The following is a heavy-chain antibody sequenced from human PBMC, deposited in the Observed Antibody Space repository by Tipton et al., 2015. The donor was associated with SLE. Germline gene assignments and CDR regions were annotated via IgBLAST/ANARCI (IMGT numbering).Heavy chain of an antibody. CDR1: GASISSGYY. Sequence: TLSLTCAVSGASISSGYYWGWIRQPPGKGLEWIGSIYRNGNTYYNPSLKSRVTISVDTSKNQFSLKLRSLTAADTAVYYCARDSAGSSHWGQGTLVTVSS. V-gene: IGHV4-38-2*02. CDR2: IYRNGNT. D-gene: IGHD6-6*01. CDR3: ARDSAGSSH. J-gene: IGHJ1*01.